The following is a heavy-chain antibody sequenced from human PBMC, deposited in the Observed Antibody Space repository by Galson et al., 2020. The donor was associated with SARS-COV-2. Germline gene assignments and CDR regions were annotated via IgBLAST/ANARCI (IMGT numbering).Heavy chain of an antibody. CDR2: ISFDGSNK. V-gene: IGHV3-30*04. CDR1: GFTFSDYA. D-gene: IGHD6-6*01. Sequence: GGSLRLSCATSGFTFSDYAMHWVRQAPGKGLEWVAIISFDGSNKYADSVEGRFTISRDNSKNTLYLQMNSLRAEDTAVYYCAKETVDYSSSYFDYWGQGTLVTVSS. CDR3: AKETVDYSSSYFDY. J-gene: IGHJ4*02.